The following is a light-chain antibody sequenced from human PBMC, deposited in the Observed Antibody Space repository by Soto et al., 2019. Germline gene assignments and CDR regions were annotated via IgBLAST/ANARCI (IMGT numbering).Light chain of an antibody. CDR3: SSYSGSDNV. CDR2: EVN. CDR1: SSNVGRYDF. J-gene: IGLJ1*01. V-gene: IGLV2-8*01. Sequence: QSALTQPPSASGSPGQSVTISCTGTSSNVGRYDFVSWYQQYPGKAPKLVIYEVNKRPSGVPDRFSGSKSGNTASLTVSGLQSEEEADYYCSSYSGSDNVFGTGTKVTVL.